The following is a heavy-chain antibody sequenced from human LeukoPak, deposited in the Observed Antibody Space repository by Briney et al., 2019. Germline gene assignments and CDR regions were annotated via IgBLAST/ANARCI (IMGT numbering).Heavy chain of an antibody. V-gene: IGHV3-23*01. J-gene: IGHJ4*02. Sequence: GSLRLSCAASGFTFSSYAMSWVRQAPGKGLEWVSAIRNSGGSTYYADSVKGRFTISRDNSKNTLYLQMNSLRAEDTAVHYCAKDRIPYFDLDYWGQGTLVTVSS. CDR1: GFTFSSYA. D-gene: IGHD3-9*01. CDR3: AKDRIPYFDLDY. CDR2: IRNSGGST.